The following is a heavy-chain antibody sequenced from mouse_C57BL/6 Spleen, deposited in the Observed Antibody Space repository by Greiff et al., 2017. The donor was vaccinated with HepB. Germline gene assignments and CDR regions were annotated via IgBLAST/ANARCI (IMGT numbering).Heavy chain of an antibody. V-gene: IGHV1-19*01. CDR2: INPYNGGT. CDR3: ASEIYYDYDGSGWFAY. Sequence: XVQLQQSGPVLVKPGASVKMSCKASGYTFTDYYMNWVKQSHGKSLEWIGVINPYNGGTSYNQKFKGKATLTVDKSSSTAYMELNSLTSEDSAVYYCASEIYYDYDGSGWFAYWGQGTLVTVSA. CDR1: GYTFTDYY. J-gene: IGHJ3*01. D-gene: IGHD2-4*01.